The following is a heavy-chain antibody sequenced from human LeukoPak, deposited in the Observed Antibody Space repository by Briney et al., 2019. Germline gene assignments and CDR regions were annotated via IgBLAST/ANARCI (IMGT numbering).Heavy chain of an antibody. V-gene: IGHV4-59*01. CDR1: GGSIKNYY. D-gene: IGHD3-10*01. J-gene: IGHJ6*03. CDR2: IYYGGST. Sequence: SETLSLTCTVSGGSIKNYYWTWIRQPPGKGLEWIGYIYYGGSTSSNPSLKSRVAISVDTSKNQFSLRLKYVTAADTAVYYCARDVPRGTGYMDVWGKGTTVTVSS. CDR3: ARDVPRGTGYMDV.